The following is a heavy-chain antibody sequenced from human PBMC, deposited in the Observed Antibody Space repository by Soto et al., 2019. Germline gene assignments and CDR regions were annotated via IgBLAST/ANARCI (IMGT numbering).Heavy chain of an antibody. V-gene: IGHV3-23*01. D-gene: IGHD4-17*01. Sequence: EVPPLQSGGGFVQPGGSLRLSCAASGFTFSTSGMSWVRQAPGKGLEWVSSISGSGDYTNYADSVKGRFTISRDNSKNTLYLQINSLTAEDTAVYYCANHGGFDIWGQGTMVAVSS. CDR3: ANHGGFDI. CDR1: GFTFSTSG. CDR2: ISGSGDYT. J-gene: IGHJ3*02.